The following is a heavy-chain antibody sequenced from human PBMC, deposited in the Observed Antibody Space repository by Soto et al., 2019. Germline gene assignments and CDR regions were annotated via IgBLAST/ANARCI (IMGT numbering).Heavy chain of an antibody. CDR3: TTGLRGSYYFDY. V-gene: IGHV3-15*01. D-gene: IGHD1-26*01. CDR1: GFTFSNAW. J-gene: IGHJ4*02. CDR2: IKSKTDGGTT. Sequence: GGSLRLSCAASGFTFSNAWMSWVRQAPGKGLEWVGRIKSKTDGGTTDYAAPVKGRFTISRDDSKNTLYLQMNSLKTEDTAVYYCTTGLRGSYYFDYWGQGTLVTVSS.